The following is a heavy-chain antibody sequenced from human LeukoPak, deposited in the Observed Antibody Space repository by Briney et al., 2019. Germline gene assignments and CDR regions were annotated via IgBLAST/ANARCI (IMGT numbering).Heavy chain of an antibody. D-gene: IGHD5/OR15-5a*01. V-gene: IGHV3-33*01. CDR3: ARSHPRASVFDF. CDR2: IWYDGSKK. J-gene: IGHJ3*01. CDR1: GFTFRNYG. Sequence: PGGSLRLSCGASGFTFRNYGMHWVRQAPGKGLEWVAIIWYDGSKKYYADSAKGRFTISRDNSKNTLYLQMNSLRVEDTAVYYCARSHPRASVFDFGGQGTMVTLSS.